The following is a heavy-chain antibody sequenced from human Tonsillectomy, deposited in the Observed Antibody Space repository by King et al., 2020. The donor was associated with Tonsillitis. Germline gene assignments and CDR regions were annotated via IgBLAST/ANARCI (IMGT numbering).Heavy chain of an antibody. CDR1: GFTFSSYS. J-gene: IGHJ2*01. D-gene: IGHD2-2*01. CDR3: ARERAPAGPHWYFDL. V-gene: IGHV3-48*02. Sequence: VQLVESGGGLVQPGGSLRLSCAASGFTFSSYSMNWVRQAPGKGLEWVSYISSSSSTIYYADSVKGRFTISRDNAKNSLYLQMNSLRDEDTAVYYCARERAPAGPHWYFDLWGRGTLLTVSS. CDR2: ISSSSSTI.